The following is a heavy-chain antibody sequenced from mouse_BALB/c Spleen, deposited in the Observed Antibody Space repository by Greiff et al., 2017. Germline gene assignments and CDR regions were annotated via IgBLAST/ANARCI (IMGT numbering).Heavy chain of an antibody. J-gene: IGHJ3*01. CDR3: ARRPSMVTTSWFAY. CDR2: INSDGGST. V-gene: IGHV5-2*01. CDR1: EYEFPSHD. Sequence: VQLKQSGGGLVQPGESLKLSCESNEYEFPSHDMSWVRKTPEKRLELVAAINSDGGSTYYPDTMERRFIISRDNTKKTLYLQMSSLRSEDTALYYCARRPSMVTTSWFAYWGQGTLVTVSA. D-gene: IGHD2-10*02.